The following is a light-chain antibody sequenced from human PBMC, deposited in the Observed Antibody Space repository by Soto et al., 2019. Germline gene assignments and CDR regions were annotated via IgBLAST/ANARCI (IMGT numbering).Light chain of an antibody. CDR3: QQYYAPPWT. V-gene: IGKV4-1*01. CDR1: QSVLDSSTNDSK. J-gene: IGKJ1*01. Sequence: DIVMTQSPDPLAVSLGERATINCKSSQSVLDSSTNDSKIAWYQQRPRQPPKLLTYGASTRESGVPDRFSGSGSGTDFTLTISNLXXXXXAVYYCQQYYAPPWTFGQGTEVEIK. CDR2: GAS.